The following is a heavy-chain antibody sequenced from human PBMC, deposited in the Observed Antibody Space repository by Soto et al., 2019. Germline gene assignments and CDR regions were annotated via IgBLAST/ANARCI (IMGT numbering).Heavy chain of an antibody. Sequence: ESGGGLVQPGGSLRLSCAASRFMSWVRQAPGKGLEWVSAISDYGANTYYVDSVKGRFTISRDNAKNTLYLQMNSLRAEDTAVYYCAKGFSGHYYDFRGQGTLVTVSS. CDR2: ISDYGANT. CDR1: RF. D-gene: IGHD3-22*01. V-gene: IGHV3-23*01. J-gene: IGHJ4*02. CDR3: AKGFSGHYYDF.